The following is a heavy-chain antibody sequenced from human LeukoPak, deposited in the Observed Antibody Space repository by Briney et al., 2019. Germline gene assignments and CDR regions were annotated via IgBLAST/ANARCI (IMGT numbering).Heavy chain of an antibody. D-gene: IGHD6-19*01. J-gene: IGHJ4*02. CDR3: ARGLVAGPFDY. CDR1: GGSFSGYY. V-gene: IGHV4-59*01. Sequence: SETLSLTCAVYGGSFSGYYWSWIRQPPGKGLEWIGYIYYSGSTNYNPSLKSRVTISVDTSKNQFSLKLSSVSAADTAVYYCARGLVAGPFDYWGQGTLVTVSS. CDR2: IYYSGST.